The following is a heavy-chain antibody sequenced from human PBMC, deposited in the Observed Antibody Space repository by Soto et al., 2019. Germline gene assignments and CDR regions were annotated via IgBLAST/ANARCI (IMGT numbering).Heavy chain of an antibody. Sequence: PSETLSLTCTVSGGSISSSGYYWGWIRQPPGKGLEWIGSIYYSGSTYYNPSLKSRVTISVDTSKNQFSLKLSSVTAADTAVYYCARTNPTHYYDSSGYYSWGQGTLVTVSS. CDR2: IYYSGST. V-gene: IGHV4-39*01. D-gene: IGHD3-22*01. CDR1: GGSISSSGYY. CDR3: ARTNPTHYYDSSGYYS. J-gene: IGHJ4*02.